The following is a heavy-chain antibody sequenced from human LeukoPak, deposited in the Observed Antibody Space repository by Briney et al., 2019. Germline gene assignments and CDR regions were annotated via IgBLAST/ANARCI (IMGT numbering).Heavy chain of an antibody. CDR2: IYHSGST. J-gene: IGHJ4*02. D-gene: IGHD1-26*01. V-gene: IGHV4-30-2*01. Sequence: SETLSLTCTVSGGSISSGGYYWSWIRQPPGKGLEWIGYIYHSGSTYYNPSLKSRVTISVDRSKNQFSLKLSSVTAADTAVYYCARGVWELPDWGQGTLVTVSS. CDR1: GGSISSGGYY. CDR3: ARGVWELPD.